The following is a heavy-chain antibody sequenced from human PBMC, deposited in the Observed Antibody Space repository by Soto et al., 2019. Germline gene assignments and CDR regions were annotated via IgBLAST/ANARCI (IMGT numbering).Heavy chain of an antibody. CDR3: AGAVSDFDVRRYRTSYFDQ. CDR2: IDNSGST. V-gene: IGHV4-31*03. D-gene: IGHD3-10*02. CDR1: GASVITGVYY. Sequence: SETLSLTCTVSGASVITGVYYWTWIRQHPGKGLEWIGYIDNSGSTYYNPSLTGRVDISVDTSKNEFSLNLQSLTAADTAFYYCAGAVSDFDVRRYRTSYFDQWGQGILVTVSS. J-gene: IGHJ4*02.